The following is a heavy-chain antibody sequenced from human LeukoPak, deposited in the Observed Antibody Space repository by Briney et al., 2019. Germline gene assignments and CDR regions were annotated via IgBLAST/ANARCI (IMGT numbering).Heavy chain of an antibody. D-gene: IGHD6-13*01. V-gene: IGHV4-4*02. CDR1: GDSISSSNW. CDR3: ARRGSRAAGGTPDLRY. CDR2: IYHSGST. J-gene: IGHJ4*02. Sequence: PSGTLSLTCAVSGDSISSSNWWSWVRPPPGKGLEWIGEIYHSGSTTYNPSLESRVTISMDKSKNQISLKLSSVTAADTAVYYCARRGSRAAGGTPDLRYWGQGTLVTVSS.